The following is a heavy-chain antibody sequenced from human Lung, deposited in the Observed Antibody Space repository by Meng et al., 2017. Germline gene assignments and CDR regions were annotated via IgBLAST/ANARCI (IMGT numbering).Heavy chain of an antibody. J-gene: IGHJ4*02. CDR3: ARGPTTMAHDFDY. CDR1: GGSFSDYY. Sequence: QVQLKQWGEGPVTPSEPLSLTCVFSGGSFSDYYWSWIRQPQGKGLEWIGEINHSGSTNYNPSLESRATISVDTSQNNLSLKLSSVTAADSAVYYCARGPTTMAHDFDYWGQGTLVTVSS. D-gene: IGHD4-11*01. CDR2: INHSGST. V-gene: IGHV4-34*01.